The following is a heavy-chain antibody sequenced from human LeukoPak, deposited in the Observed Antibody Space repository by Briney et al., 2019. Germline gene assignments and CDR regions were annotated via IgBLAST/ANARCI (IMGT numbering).Heavy chain of an antibody. J-gene: IGHJ3*02. CDR1: GGSISSSNW. V-gene: IGHV4-4*02. CDR3: ASTPYDNGAFDI. D-gene: IGHD3-9*01. Sequence: ETLXXTXAVSGGSISSSNWWSWVRQPPGKGLEWIGEIYHSGSTNYNPSLKSRVTISVDKSKNQFSLKLSSVTAADTAVYYCASTPYDNGAFDIWGQGTMVTVSS. CDR2: IYHSGST.